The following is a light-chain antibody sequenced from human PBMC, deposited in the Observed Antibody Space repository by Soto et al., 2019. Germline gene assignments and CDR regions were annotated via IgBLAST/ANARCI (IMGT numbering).Light chain of an antibody. V-gene: IGKV3-20*01. CDR3: QQYGSSPLTYT. CDR1: QSVSSNY. J-gene: IGKJ2*01. Sequence: EIVWTQSPGTLSLSPGERATLSCRASQSVSSNYLAWYQQKPGQAPRLLIYSASSRATGIPDRFSGSGSGTDFTLTISRMEPEDFAVYYCQQYGSSPLTYTFGQGTKLEIK. CDR2: SAS.